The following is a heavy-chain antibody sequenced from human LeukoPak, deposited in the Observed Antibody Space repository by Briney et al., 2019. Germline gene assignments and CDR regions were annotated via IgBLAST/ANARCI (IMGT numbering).Heavy chain of an antibody. V-gene: IGHV3-7*02. J-gene: IGHJ4*02. CDR1: GFTFSSYY. D-gene: IGHD2-2*02. CDR2: IKEEDESDR. CDR3: ARVTEYQLLYALDY. Sequence: GGSLRLSCAASGFTFSSYYMSWVRQAPGKGLEWVASIKEEDESDRYYVDSVKGRFTISRDNAKKSLFLQMNSLRAEDTAVYYCARVTEYQLLYALDYWGQGTLVTVSS.